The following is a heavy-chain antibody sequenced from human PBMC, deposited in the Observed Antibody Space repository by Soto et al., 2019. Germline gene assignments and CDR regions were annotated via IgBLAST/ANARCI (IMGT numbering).Heavy chain of an antibody. D-gene: IGHD3-3*01. V-gene: IGHV1-69*13. CDR1: GGTFSSYA. Sequence: GASVKVSCKVSGGTFSSYAISWVRQAPGQGLEWMGGIIPIFGTANYAQKFQGRVTITADESTSTAYMELSSLRSEDTAVYYCARISLWSGYSEQDYYYYGMDVWGQGTTVTVSS. CDR2: IIPIFGTA. J-gene: IGHJ6*02. CDR3: ARISLWSGYSEQDYYYYGMDV.